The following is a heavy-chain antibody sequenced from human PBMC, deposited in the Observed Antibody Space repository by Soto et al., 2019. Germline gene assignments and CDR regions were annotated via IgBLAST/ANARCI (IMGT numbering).Heavy chain of an antibody. CDR2: IIPITGTT. CDR3: VREYSSSSQYLYFDV. V-gene: IGHV1-69*01. Sequence: QVQLVQSGAEVKKPGSSVKVSCKVSGGLFSSYAIGWVRQAPGQGLEWMAGIIPITGTTNRAQKFQGRVPVTADESTTTVYRELSSLTAEDTAVYYCVREYSSSSQYLYFDVWCRGTLVTVSS. J-gene: IGHJ2*01. CDR1: GGLFSSYA. D-gene: IGHD6-6*01.